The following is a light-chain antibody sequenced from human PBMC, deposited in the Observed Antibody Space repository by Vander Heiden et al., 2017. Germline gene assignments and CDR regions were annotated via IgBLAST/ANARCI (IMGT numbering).Light chain of an antibody. J-gene: IGKJ3*01. CDR3: QQSYSRVT. CDR2: AAS. V-gene: IGKV1-39*01. Sequence: DIQMTQSPSSLSASVGDRVTITSRASQSISSYLNWYQQKPGKAPKLLIYAASSLQSGVPSRFSGSGSGTDFTLTSSRLQPEDFATYYCQQSYSRVTFGHGTKVDIK. CDR1: QSISSY.